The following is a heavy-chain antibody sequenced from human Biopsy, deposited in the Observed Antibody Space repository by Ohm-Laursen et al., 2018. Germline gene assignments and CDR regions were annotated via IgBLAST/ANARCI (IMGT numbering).Heavy chain of an antibody. CDR3: ARDLPYYENSGYGAFDM. Sequence: PGTLSLTCPVSGGFISTYYWNWIRQPAGKALEWIGRIYNTGSTNYNPSLQSRVTMSVDTSKNQFSLKMSSVTAADTAVYYCARDLPYYENSGYGAFDMWGQGTMVTVSS. D-gene: IGHD3-22*01. CDR2: IYNTGST. CDR1: GGFISTYY. V-gene: IGHV4-4*07. J-gene: IGHJ3*02.